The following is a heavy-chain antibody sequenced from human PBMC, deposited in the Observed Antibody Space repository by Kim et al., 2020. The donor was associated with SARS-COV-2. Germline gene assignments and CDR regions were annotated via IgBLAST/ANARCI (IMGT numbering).Heavy chain of an antibody. D-gene: IGHD6-6*01. J-gene: IGHJ6*02. Sequence: SETLSLTCAVYGGSFSGYYWSWIRQPPGKGLEWIGEINHSGSTNYNPSLKSRVTISVDTSKNQFSLKLSSVTAADTAVYYCARDGKYSSSQLLDNYYYYGMDVWGQGTTVTVSS. CDR2: INHSGST. CDR1: GGSFSGYY. V-gene: IGHV4-34*01. CDR3: ARDGKYSSSQLLDNYYYYGMDV.